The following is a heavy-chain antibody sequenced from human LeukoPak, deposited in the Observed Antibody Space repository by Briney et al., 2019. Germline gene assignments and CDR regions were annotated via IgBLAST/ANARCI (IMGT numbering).Heavy chain of an antibody. V-gene: IGHV3-48*03. CDR3: ARVPTGAVAGVFLMDV. CDR1: GFTFSSYE. D-gene: IGHD4-11*01. CDR2: ISSSGSTI. J-gene: IGHJ6*04. Sequence: GGSLRLSCAASGFTFSSYEMNWVRQAPGKGREWVSYISSSGSTIYYADSVKGRFTISRDNAKNSLYLQMNSLRAEDTAVYYCARVPTGAVAGVFLMDVWGKGTTVTVSS.